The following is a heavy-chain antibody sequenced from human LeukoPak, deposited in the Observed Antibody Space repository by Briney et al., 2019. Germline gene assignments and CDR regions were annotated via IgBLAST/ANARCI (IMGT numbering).Heavy chain of an antibody. CDR2: IYYSGST. CDR3: AIEGGYVLGGYFDY. D-gene: IGHD5-12*01. CDR1: GGSISSSSYY. J-gene: IGHJ4*02. V-gene: IGHV4-39*02. Sequence: SETLSLTCTVSGGSISSSSYYWGWIRQPPGKGLEWIGSIYYSGSTYYNPSLKSRVTISVDTSKNQFSLKLSSVTAADTAVYYCAIEGGYVLGGYFDYWGQGTLVTVS.